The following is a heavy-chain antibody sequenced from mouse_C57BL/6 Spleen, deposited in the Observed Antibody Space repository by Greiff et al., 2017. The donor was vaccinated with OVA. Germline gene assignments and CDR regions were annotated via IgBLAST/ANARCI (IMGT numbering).Heavy chain of an antibody. CDR2: INYDGSST. J-gene: IGHJ4*01. CDR3: AREAITTPYAMDY. D-gene: IGHD1-1*01. V-gene: IGHV5-16*01. Sequence: EVKLMESEGGLVQPGSSMKLSCTASGFTFSDYYMAWVRQVPEKGLEWVANINYDGSSTYYLDSLKSRFIISRDNAKNILYLQMSSLKSEDTATYYCAREAITTPYAMDYWGQGTSVTVSS. CDR1: GFTFSDYY.